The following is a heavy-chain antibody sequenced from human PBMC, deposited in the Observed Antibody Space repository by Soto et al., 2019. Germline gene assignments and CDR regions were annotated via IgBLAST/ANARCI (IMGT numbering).Heavy chain of an antibody. CDR2: ISGSGGST. CDR1: GFTFSSYA. CDR3: SKDQDIVLMRWFDP. V-gene: IGHV3-23*01. Sequence: GGSLRLSCAASGFTFSSYAMSWVRQAPGKGLEWVSAISGSGGSTYYADSVKGRFTISRDNSKNTLYLQMNSLRAEDTAVYYCSKDQDIVLMRWFDPWGQGTLVTVSS. J-gene: IGHJ5*02. D-gene: IGHD2-8*01.